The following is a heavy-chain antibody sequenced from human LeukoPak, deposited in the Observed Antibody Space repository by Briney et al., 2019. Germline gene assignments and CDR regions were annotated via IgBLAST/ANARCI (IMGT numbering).Heavy chain of an antibody. CDR1: GFTFSNYA. J-gene: IGHJ4*02. D-gene: IGHD5-18*01. V-gene: IGHV3-30-3*01. CDR2: ISYDGSNK. CDR3: ARDHVDTPTSSPWDEAYYFDY. Sequence: GGSLRLSCAASGFTFSNYAMHWVRQAPGKGLEWMAVISYDGSNKYYADSVKGRFTISRDNSKNTLHLQMNSLRAEDTAVYYCARDHVDTPTSSPWDEAYYFDYWGQGTLVTVSS.